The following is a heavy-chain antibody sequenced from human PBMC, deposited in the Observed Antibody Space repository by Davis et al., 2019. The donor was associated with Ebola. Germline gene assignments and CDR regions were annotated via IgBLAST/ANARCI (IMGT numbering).Heavy chain of an antibody. D-gene: IGHD5-18*01. V-gene: IGHV3-33*08. CDR3: ARETVDTAMVPDFGMDV. CDR2: IWYDGSNK. J-gene: IGHJ6*02. Sequence: GGSLRLSCEASGFTFSRFGMHWVRQAPGKGLEWVAVIWYDGSNKYYADSVKGRFTISRDNSKNTLYLQMNSLRAEDTAVYYCARETVDTAMVPDFGMDVWGQGTTVTVSS. CDR1: GFTFSRFG.